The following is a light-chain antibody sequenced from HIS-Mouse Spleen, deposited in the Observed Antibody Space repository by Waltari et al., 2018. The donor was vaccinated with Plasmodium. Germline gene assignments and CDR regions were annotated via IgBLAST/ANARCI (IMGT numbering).Light chain of an antibody. CDR1: QDISNY. V-gene: IGKV1-33*01. J-gene: IGKJ4*01. CDR2: DAS. CDR3: QQYDNLPLT. Sequence: DIQMTQSPSPLSASVGDRVTITCQASQDISNYLNWYQQKPGKAPKLLIYDASNLETGGPSRFSRSGSGTDFTFTISSLQPEDIATYYCQQYDNLPLTFGGGTKVEIK.